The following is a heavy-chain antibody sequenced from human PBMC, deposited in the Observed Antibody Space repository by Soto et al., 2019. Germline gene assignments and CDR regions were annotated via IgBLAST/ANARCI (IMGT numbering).Heavy chain of an antibody. D-gene: IGHD4-17*01. J-gene: IGHJ6*02. Sequence: PSETLSLTCAVSGGSISSGGYSWSWIRQPPGKGLEWIGYIYHSGSTYYNPSLKSRVTISVGRSKNQFSLKLSSVTAADTAVYYCARLLTDDYGDYYYYYGMDVWGQGTTVTVSS. V-gene: IGHV4-30-2*01. CDR1: GGSISSGGYS. CDR3: ARLLTDDYGDYYYYYGMDV. CDR2: IYHSGST.